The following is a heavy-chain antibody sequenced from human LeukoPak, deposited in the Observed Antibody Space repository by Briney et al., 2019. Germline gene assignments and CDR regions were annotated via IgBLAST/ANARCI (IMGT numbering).Heavy chain of an antibody. J-gene: IGHJ4*02. D-gene: IGHD5-24*01. CDR1: GFTFSSYA. Sequence: GGSLRLSCAASGFTFSSYAMSWVRQAPGKGLEWVSAISGSGGSTYYADSVKGRFTISRDNSKNTLYLQMNSLRAEDTAVYYCAKSRGRWLQFFPGDYWGQGTLVTVSS. CDR2: ISGSGGST. V-gene: IGHV3-23*01. CDR3: AKSRGRWLQFFPGDY.